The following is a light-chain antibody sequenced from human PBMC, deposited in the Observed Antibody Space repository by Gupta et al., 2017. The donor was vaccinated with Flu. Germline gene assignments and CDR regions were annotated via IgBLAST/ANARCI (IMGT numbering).Light chain of an antibody. V-gene: IGKV1-5*03. J-gene: IGKJ1*01. CDR2: RSN. CDR3: QQLQTAWT. Sequence: STPTQPASVDGRATLSCRASNSNSTLVSYHPKPARTPPLLLYYRSNSFASVPPTFSGSASSTAFTLTTIRRMTPDVFASYCCQQLQTAWTFGQGTKVEI. CDR1: NSNSTL.